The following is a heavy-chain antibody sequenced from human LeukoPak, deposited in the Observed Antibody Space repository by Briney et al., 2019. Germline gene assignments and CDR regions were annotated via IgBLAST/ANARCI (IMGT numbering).Heavy chain of an antibody. V-gene: IGHV5-10-1*01. D-gene: IGHD2-15*01. Sequence: GESLMISCRASGYSFTTYLLCWVRQMPGKGLEWMGRIDPTDYYPNHRPSFQGHVTFSRVKSITTAYLQWSSLKASDRAMYYCARLVAASGGGYFDHWRQGTLVTVSS. J-gene: IGHJ4*02. CDR1: GYSFTTYL. CDR3: ARLVAASGGGYFDH. CDR2: IDPTDYYP.